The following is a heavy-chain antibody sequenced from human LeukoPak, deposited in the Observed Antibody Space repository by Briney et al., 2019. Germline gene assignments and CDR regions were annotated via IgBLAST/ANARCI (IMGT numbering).Heavy chain of an antibody. Sequence: GGSLRLSCAASGFTFSDYYMSWIRQAPGKGLEWVSYISSSGSTIYYADSVKGRFTISRDNAKNSLYLQVNSLRAEDTAVYYCATWRSAKSSDYWGQGTLVTVSS. V-gene: IGHV3-11*01. CDR1: GFTFSDYY. J-gene: IGHJ4*02. CDR3: ATWRSAKSSDY. CDR2: ISSSGSTI. D-gene: IGHD1-26*01.